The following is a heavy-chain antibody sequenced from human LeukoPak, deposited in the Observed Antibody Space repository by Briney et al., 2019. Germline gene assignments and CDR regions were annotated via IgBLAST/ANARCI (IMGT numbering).Heavy chain of an antibody. J-gene: IGHJ1*01. V-gene: IGHV4-59*08. CDR3: ARHSSSGWYAEYFQH. CDR2: IYYIGST. CDR1: GGSIRSYY. Sequence: PSETLSLTCTVSGGSIRSYYWSWIRQPPGKGLECIGYIYYIGSTNYNPSLKSRVTISVDTSKNQFSLKLSSVTAADTAVYYCARHSSSGWYAEYFQHWGQGTLVTVSS. D-gene: IGHD6-19*01.